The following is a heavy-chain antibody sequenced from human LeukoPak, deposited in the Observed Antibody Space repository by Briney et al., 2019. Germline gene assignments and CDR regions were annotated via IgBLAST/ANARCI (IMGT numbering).Heavy chain of an antibody. V-gene: IGHV1-46*01. D-gene: IGHD6-13*01. J-gene: IGHJ4*02. CDR2: INPSGGST. CDR1: GYTFTSSY. CDR3: ATGPYSSSWYGIDY. Sequence: ASVKVSCKASGYTFTSSYMHWVRQAPGQGLGWMGIINPSGGSTSYAQKFQGRVTMTEDTSTDTAYMELSSLRSEDTAVYYCATGPYSSSWYGIDYWGQGTLVTVSS.